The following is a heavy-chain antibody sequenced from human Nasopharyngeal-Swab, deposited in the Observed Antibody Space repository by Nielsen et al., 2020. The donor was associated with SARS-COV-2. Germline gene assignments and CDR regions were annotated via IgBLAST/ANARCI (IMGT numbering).Heavy chain of an antibody. CDR1: GYTFTGYA. D-gene: IGHD3-22*01. CDR3: AREGISYYYDSSGYYDFQH. J-gene: IGHJ1*01. Sequence: ASVKVSCKASGYTFTGYAMNWVRQAPGQGLEWMGWINTNTGNPTYAQGFTGRFVFSLDTSVSTAYLQISSLKAEDTAVYYCAREGISYYYDSSGYYDFQHWGQGTLVTVSS. V-gene: IGHV7-4-1*02. CDR2: INTNTGNP.